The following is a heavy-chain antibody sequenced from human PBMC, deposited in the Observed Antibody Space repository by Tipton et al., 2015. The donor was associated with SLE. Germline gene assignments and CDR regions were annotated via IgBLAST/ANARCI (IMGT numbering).Heavy chain of an antibody. J-gene: IGHJ3*02. Sequence: SLRLSCAASGFTVSSNYMNWVRQAPGKGLELVSVIYSGGSTYYADSVKGRFTISRHNSKNTLYLQMNSLRAEDTAVYYCAREPYWNDDHDAFDIWGQGTMVTVSS. CDR2: IYSGGST. V-gene: IGHV3-53*04. D-gene: IGHD1-1*01. CDR1: GFTVSSNY. CDR3: AREPYWNDDHDAFDI.